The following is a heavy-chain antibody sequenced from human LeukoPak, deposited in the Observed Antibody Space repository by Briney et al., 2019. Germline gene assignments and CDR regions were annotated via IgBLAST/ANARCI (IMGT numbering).Heavy chain of an antibody. J-gene: IGHJ4*02. CDR3: AKSSSGWYHPSDY. V-gene: IGHV3-23*01. CDR2: ISGGGGST. CDR1: GFTFSSYA. Sequence: GGSLRLSCAASGFTFSSYAMSWVRQAPGKGLEWVSAISGGGGSTYYADSVKGRFTISRDNSKNTLYLQMNSLRAEDTAVYYCAKSSSGWYHPSDYWGQGTLVTVSS. D-gene: IGHD6-19*01.